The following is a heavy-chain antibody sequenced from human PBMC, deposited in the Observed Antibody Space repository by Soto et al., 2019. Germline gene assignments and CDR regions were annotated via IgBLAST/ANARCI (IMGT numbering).Heavy chain of an antibody. CDR2: ISYDGSNK. Sequence: QVQLVESGGGVVQPGRSLRLSCAASGFTFSSYGMHWVRQAPGKGLEWVAVISYDGSNKYYADSVKGRFTISRDNSKNTLYLQMNSLRAEDTAVYYCANTAVAGTSAFDIWGQGTMVTVSS. D-gene: IGHD6-19*01. CDR1: GFTFSSYG. CDR3: ANTAVAGTSAFDI. V-gene: IGHV3-30*18. J-gene: IGHJ3*02.